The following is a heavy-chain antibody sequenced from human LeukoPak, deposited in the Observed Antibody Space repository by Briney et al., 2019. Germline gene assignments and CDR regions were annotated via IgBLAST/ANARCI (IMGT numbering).Heavy chain of an antibody. Sequence: SETLSLICTVSGGSLSSYYWSWIRQPAAKGLEWIGGIYNSGSTNYNPSLKSRVTMSVDTSKNQFSLKLSAVTAADTAVYYCARDHYYDSSGYWLYYFDYWGQGTLVTVSS. J-gene: IGHJ4*02. V-gene: IGHV4-4*07. D-gene: IGHD3-22*01. CDR3: ARDHYYDSSGYWLYYFDY. CDR1: GGSLSSYY. CDR2: IYNSGST.